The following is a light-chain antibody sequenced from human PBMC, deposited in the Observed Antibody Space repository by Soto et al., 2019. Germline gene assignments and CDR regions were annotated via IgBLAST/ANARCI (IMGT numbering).Light chain of an antibody. CDR1: QSVRSH. J-gene: IGKJ4*01. CDR3: QQYNGWPLT. V-gene: IGKV3-15*01. CDR2: AAS. Sequence: EIVMTQSPATLSVSPGERATLSCRASQSVRSHLAWYQQKPGQAPRLLIYAASTRATGIPARFSGSGSETEFTLTISSLQSEDFAVYSCQQYNGWPLTFGGGTKVDIK.